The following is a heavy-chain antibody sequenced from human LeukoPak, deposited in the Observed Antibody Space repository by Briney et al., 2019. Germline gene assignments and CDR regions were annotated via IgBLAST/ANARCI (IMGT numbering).Heavy chain of an antibody. CDR3: ARSGGRSFWSGFEPADY. Sequence: PGGSLRLSCAASGFTFSSYSMNWVRQAPGKGLEWVSSISSSSSYIYYADSVKGRFTISRDNAKNSLYLQMNSLRAEDTAVYYCARSGGRSFWSGFEPADYWGQGTLVTVSS. D-gene: IGHD3-3*01. J-gene: IGHJ4*02. V-gene: IGHV3-21*01. CDR2: ISSSSSYI. CDR1: GFTFSSYS.